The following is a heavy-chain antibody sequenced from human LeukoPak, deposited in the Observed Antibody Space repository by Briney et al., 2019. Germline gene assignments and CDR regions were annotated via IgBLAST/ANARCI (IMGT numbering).Heavy chain of an antibody. CDR2: ISYDGSKI. CDR1: GFTFTSYD. V-gene: IGHV3-30-3*01. CDR3: ARESGWGLPHAFDF. Sequence: GGSLRLSCAASGFTFTSYDMNWVRLAPGKGLEWVTLISYDGSKIYYADSVKGRFTISRDNSKNTLYLQMNSLRAEDTAVYYCARESGWGLPHAFDFWGQGTMVTVSS. D-gene: IGHD3-3*01. J-gene: IGHJ3*01.